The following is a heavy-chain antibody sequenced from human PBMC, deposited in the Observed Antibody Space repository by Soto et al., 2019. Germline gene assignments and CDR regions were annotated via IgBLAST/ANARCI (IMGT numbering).Heavy chain of an antibody. D-gene: IGHD3-22*01. CDR1: GFTFSSYA. CDR3: AKRPDSSGYYLLDY. V-gene: IGHV3-23*01. Sequence: GSLRLSCAASGFTFSSYAMSWVRQAPGKGLEWVSAISGSGGSTYYADSVKGRFTISRDNSKNTLYLQMNSLRAEDTAVYYCAKRPDSSGYYLLDYWGQGTLVTVSS. J-gene: IGHJ4*02. CDR2: ISGSGGST.